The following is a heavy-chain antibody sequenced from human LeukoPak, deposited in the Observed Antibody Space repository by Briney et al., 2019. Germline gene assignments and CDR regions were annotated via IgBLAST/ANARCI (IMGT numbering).Heavy chain of an antibody. Sequence: PGGSLRLSCAASGFTFSTSWMDWVRQAPGKGLEWVANIKQDGSEKYYVDSVKGRFTISRDNAKNSLYLQMNSLRAEDTAVYYCARLPVYCSSTSCYRWDYYYYYGMDVWGQGTTVTVSS. V-gene: IGHV3-7*01. CDR1: GFTFSTSW. CDR3: ARLPVYCSSTSCYRWDYYYYYGMDV. D-gene: IGHD2-2*02. CDR2: IKQDGSEK. J-gene: IGHJ6*02.